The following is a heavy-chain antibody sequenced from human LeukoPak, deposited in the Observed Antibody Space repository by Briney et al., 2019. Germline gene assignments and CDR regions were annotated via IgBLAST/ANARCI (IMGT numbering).Heavy chain of an antibody. CDR3: AKDYGDCGGDCPTSGADY. Sequence: PGRSLRLSCAASGFTFDDYAMHWVRQAPGKGLEWVSGISWNSGSIGYADSVKGRFTISRDNAKNSLYLQMNSLRAEDTALYYCAKDYGDCGGDCPTSGADYWGQGTLVTVSS. CDR1: GFTFDDYA. J-gene: IGHJ4*02. V-gene: IGHV3-9*01. D-gene: IGHD2-21*02. CDR2: ISWNSGSI.